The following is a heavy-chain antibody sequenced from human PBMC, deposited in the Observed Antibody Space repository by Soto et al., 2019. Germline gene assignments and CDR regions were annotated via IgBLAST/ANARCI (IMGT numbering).Heavy chain of an antibody. CDR2: ISSSSSYI. CDR1: GFTFSSYS. J-gene: IGHJ4*02. D-gene: IGHD2-8*01. V-gene: IGHV3-21*01. CDR3: ARLMSYGSCDY. Sequence: GGSLRLSCAASGFTFSSYSMNWVRQAQGKGLEWVSSISSSSSYIYYADPVKGRFTISRDNAKNSLYLQMNSLRAEDTAVYYCARLMSYGSCDYWGQGTLVTVSS.